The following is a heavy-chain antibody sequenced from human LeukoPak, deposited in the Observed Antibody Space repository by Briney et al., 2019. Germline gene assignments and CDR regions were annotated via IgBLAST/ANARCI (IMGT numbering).Heavy chain of an antibody. CDR1: GFTFGSYW. CDR3: ARTGYNYDTPLNY. D-gene: IGHD5-18*01. CDR2: ITDSGTGT. J-gene: IGHJ4*02. V-gene: IGHV3-23*01. Sequence: PGGSLRLSCAASGFTFGSYWMSWVRQAPGKGLEWVSGITDSGTGTYYADSVKGRFTISRDNSKNTVYLQMSSLRAEDTAVYYCARTGYNYDTPLNYWGQGTLVTVSS.